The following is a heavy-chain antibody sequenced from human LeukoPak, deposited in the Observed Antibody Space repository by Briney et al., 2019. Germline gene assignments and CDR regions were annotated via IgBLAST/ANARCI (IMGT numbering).Heavy chain of an antibody. V-gene: IGHV3-21*01. CDR3: ARETNSGYDF. D-gene: IGHD3-22*01. J-gene: IGHJ4*02. CDR2: ISTSGNYI. CDR1: AFTFSTYT. Sequence: GGSLRLSCAASAFTFSTYTLSWVRQTPGKGLEWVSSISTSGNYIYYSDSVKGRFSISRDNAKHSLYLQMNSLRAEDTAVYYCARETNSGYDFWGQGTLVTVSS.